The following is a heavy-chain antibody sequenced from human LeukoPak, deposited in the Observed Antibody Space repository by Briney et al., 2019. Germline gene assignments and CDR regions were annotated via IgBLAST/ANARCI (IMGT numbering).Heavy chain of an antibody. CDR2: IIPIFGTA. V-gene: IGHV1-69*13. D-gene: IGHD5-18*01. Sequence: SVKVSCKASGGTFISYAISWVRQAPGQGLEWMGGIIPIFGTANYAQKFQGRVTITADESTSTAYMELSSLRSEDTAVYYCARAHDVDTAMTDYWGQGTLVTVSS. CDR1: GGTFISYA. J-gene: IGHJ4*02. CDR3: ARAHDVDTAMTDY.